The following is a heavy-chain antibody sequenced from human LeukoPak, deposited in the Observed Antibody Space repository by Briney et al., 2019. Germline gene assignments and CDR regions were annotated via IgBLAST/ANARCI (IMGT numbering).Heavy chain of an antibody. CDR1: GGTFSSYA. D-gene: IGHD4-17*01. Sequence: GASVKVSCKASGGTFSSYAISWVRQAPGQGLEWMGGIIPIFGTANYAQKFQGRVTITTDESTSTAYMELSSLGSEDTAVYYCARDRSGYGDYFDYWGQGTLVTVSS. J-gene: IGHJ4*02. V-gene: IGHV1-69*05. CDR2: IIPIFGTA. CDR3: ARDRSGYGDYFDY.